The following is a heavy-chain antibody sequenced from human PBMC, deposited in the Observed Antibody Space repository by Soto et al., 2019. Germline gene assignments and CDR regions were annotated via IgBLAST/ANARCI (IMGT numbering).Heavy chain of an antibody. CDR1: GFTFNIYT. CDR3: TRGPDY. J-gene: IGHJ4*02. Sequence: GGSLRLSCEASGFTFNIYTINWVRQAPGKGLQWVSSISGNGAYVYYADSVRGRFTVSRDNAKNSVFLLMDSLRPEDTGVYFCTRGPDYWGQGTLVTVSS. V-gene: IGHV3-21*06. CDR2: ISGNGAYV.